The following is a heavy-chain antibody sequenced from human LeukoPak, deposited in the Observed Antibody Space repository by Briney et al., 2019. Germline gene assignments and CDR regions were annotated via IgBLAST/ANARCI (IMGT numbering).Heavy chain of an antibody. Sequence: GGSLRLSCAASGFTFSSYEMNWVRQAPGKGLEWVSYISSSGSTIYYADSVKGRFTISRDNSKNTLYLQMGSLRAEDMAVYYCARSARYKTLEDDAFDIWGQGTMVTVSS. CDR1: GFTFSSYE. D-gene: IGHD3-9*01. V-gene: IGHV3-48*03. J-gene: IGHJ3*02. CDR3: ARSARYKTLEDDAFDI. CDR2: ISSSGSTI.